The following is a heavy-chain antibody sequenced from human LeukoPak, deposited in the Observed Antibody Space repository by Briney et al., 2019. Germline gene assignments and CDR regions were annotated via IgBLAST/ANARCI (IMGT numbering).Heavy chain of an antibody. D-gene: IGHD3-22*01. Sequence: GGSLSLSCAASGFTFSSYGMHWVRQAPGKGLEWVAVIWYDGSNKYYADSVKGRFTISRDNSKNTLYLQMNSLRAEDTAVYYCAKDFTVGYYYDSSVLNFDYWGQGTLVTVSS. CDR3: AKDFTVGYYYDSSVLNFDY. CDR2: IWYDGSNK. V-gene: IGHV3-33*06. J-gene: IGHJ4*02. CDR1: GFTFSSYG.